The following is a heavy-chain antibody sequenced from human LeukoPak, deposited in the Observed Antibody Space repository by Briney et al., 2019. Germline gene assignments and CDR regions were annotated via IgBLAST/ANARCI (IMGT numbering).Heavy chain of an antibody. CDR1: GGSINSGGYY. V-gene: IGHV4-31*03. D-gene: IGHD6-13*01. CDR3: ARGLIAAAGNFDY. Sequence: TLSLTCTVSGGSINSGGYYWSWIRQHPGKGLEWIGYIYYSGSTYYNPSLKSRVTISVDTSKNQFSLKLSSVTAADTAVYYCARGLIAAAGNFDYWGQGTLVTVSS. J-gene: IGHJ4*02. CDR2: IYYSGST.